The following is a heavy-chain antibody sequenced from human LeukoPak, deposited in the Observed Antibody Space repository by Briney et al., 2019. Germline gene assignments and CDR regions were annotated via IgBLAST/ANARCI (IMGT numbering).Heavy chain of an antibody. CDR2: ISSNGGST. V-gene: IGHV3-64*01. CDR3: AREWYADILDS. Sequence: GGSLRLSCAASGFTFSSYAMHWVRQAPGKGLEYVSAISSNGGSTYYANSVKGRFTISRDASENSLYLQMSSLKTEDTAVYFCAREWYADILDSWGQGTLVTVTS. CDR1: GFTFSSYA. D-gene: IGHD2-15*01. J-gene: IGHJ4*02.